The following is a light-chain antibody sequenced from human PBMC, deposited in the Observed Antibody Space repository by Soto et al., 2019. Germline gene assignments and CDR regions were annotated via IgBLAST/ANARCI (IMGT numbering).Light chain of an antibody. CDR3: QQYGCSPRT. CDR1: QSVSSSY. V-gene: IGKV3-20*01. Sequence: EIVLTQSPGTLSLSPGERATLSCRASQSVSSSYLAWYQHKPGQAPRLLIYGASSRATAIPDRFSGSGSGTDFTLTISSLEPEDFAVYYCQQYGCSPRTFGQGTKVEIK. J-gene: IGKJ1*01. CDR2: GAS.